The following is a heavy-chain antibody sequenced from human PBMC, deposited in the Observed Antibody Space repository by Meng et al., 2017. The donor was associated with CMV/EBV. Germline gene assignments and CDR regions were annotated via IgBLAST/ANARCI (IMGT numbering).Heavy chain of an antibody. CDR2: IYTSGST. J-gene: IGHJ4*02. D-gene: IGHD4-17*01. V-gene: IGHV4-4*07. CDR3: ARGPEVDYGDYVGLDY. CDR1: GGFISSYY. Sequence: QVQLRESGPGLVKPSETLSLTCAGSGGFISSYYWSWIRQPAGKGLEWIGRIYTSGSTNYNPSLKSRVTMSVDTSKNQFSLKLSSVTAADTAVYYCARGPEVDYGDYVGLDYWGQGTLVTVSS.